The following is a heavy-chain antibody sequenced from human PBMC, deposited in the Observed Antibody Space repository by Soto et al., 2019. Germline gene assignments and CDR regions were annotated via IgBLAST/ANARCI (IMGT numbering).Heavy chain of an antibody. CDR1: SGSFSSYY. V-gene: IGHV4-34*01. D-gene: IGHD3-10*01. J-gene: IGHJ6*02. Sequence: PSETRSLTCAVHSGSFSSYYCTWTRQPPGKGLEWIGEINHSGSTNYNPSLKSRVTISVDTSKNQFSLKLSSVTAADTAVYYCARGPPELLWFGELLYYYYGMDVWGQGTTVTVSS. CDR2: INHSGST. CDR3: ARGPPELLWFGELLYYYYGMDV.